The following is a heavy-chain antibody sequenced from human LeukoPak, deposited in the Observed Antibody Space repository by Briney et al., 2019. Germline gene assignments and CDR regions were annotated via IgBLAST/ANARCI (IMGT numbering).Heavy chain of an antibody. J-gene: IGHJ5*02. CDR1: GGSFITST. CDR2: IIPLFGAA. Sequence: SVKVSCKASGGSFITSTISWVRQAPGQGLEWMGGIIPLFGAANYAQKFKGRVMITADKSTSTAYMELSTLRSEDTAVYYCARDNPNYGGNWFDPWGQGTMVTVSS. CDR3: ARDNPNYGGNWFDP. D-gene: IGHD4-23*01. V-gene: IGHV1-69*06.